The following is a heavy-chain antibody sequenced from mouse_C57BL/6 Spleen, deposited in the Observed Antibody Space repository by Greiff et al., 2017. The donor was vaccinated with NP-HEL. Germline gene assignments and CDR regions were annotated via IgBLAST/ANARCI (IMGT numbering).Heavy chain of an antibody. V-gene: IGHV14-4*01. CDR3: TTNSPYYYGSSGPDY. D-gene: IGHD1-1*01. J-gene: IGHJ2*01. CDR2: IDPENGDT. Sequence: EVQLQQSGAELVRPGASVKLSCTASGFNIKDDYMHWVKQRPEQGLEWIGWIDPENGDTEYASKFQGKATITADTSSNTAYLQLSSLTSEDTAVYYCTTNSPYYYGSSGPDYWGQGTTLTVSS. CDR1: GFNIKDDY.